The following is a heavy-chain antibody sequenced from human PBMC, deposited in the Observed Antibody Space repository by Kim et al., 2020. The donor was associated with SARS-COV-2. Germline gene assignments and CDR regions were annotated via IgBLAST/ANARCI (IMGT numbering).Heavy chain of an antibody. J-gene: IGHJ4*02. Sequence: ASVKVSCKASGYTFTSYAMHWVRQAPGQRLEWMGWINAGNGNTKYSQKFQGRVTITRDTSASTAYMELSSLRSEDTAVYYCARIRRVGYSYGFFDYWGQGTLVTVSS. V-gene: IGHV1-3*01. CDR2: INAGNGNT. CDR3: ARIRRVGYSYGFFDY. CDR1: GYTFTSYA. D-gene: IGHD5-18*01.